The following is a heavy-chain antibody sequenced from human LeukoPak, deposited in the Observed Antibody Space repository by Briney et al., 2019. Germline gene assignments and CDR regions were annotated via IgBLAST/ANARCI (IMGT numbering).Heavy chain of an antibody. D-gene: IGHD1-26*01. CDR1: GFPFSSHW. J-gene: IGHJ4*02. Sequence: GGSLRLSCVASGFPFSSHWMTWVRQAPGKGLVWVSRINSDGSSISYADSVKGRFTISRDNAKNTLYLQMNSLRAEDTAVYYCARDHRVAGATGSSDYWGQGTLVTVSS. V-gene: IGHV3-74*01. CDR3: ARDHRVAGATGSSDY. CDR2: INSDGSSI.